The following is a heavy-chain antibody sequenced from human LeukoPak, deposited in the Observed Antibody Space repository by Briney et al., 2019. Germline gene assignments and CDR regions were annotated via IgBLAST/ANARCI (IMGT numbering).Heavy chain of an antibody. CDR3: ARDSSLGYDYVWGCCRYFDY. CDR2: ISAYNGNT. J-gene: IGHJ4*02. D-gene: IGHD3-16*02. V-gene: IGHV1-18*01. CDR1: GYTFTSYG. Sequence: ASVKVSFKASGYTFTSYGISWVRQAPGQGLEWMGWISAYNGNTNYEQKLQGRVTMTTDTSTSTAYMELRSLRSDDTAVYYCARDSSLGYDYVWGCCRYFDYWGQGTLVTVSS.